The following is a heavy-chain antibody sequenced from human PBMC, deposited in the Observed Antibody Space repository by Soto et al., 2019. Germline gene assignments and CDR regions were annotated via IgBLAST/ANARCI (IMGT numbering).Heavy chain of an antibody. CDR1: GFTFTNYA. CDR3: AKTRGYEPYYYGLDV. Sequence: PVGSLRLSCAASGFTFTNYAMHWVRQAPGKGLEWVSIISYDGSNKYYADSVKGRFTISRDNSKNTLYLQMNSLRAEDTAVYYCAKTRGYEPYYYGLDVWGQGTMVTVSS. CDR2: ISYDGSNK. J-gene: IGHJ6*02. V-gene: IGHV3-30*18. D-gene: IGHD5-12*01.